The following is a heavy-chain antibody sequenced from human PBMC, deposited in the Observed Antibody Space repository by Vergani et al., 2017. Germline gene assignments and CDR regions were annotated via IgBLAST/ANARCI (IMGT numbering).Heavy chain of an antibody. CDR2: FDPEDGET. CDR1: GYTFTSYD. J-gene: IGHJ4*02. V-gene: IGHV1-24*01. CDR3: ATPLYGDYEVDY. Sequence: QVQLVQSGSELKKPGASVKVSCKASGYTFTSYDINWVRQATGQGLEWMGGFDPEDGETIYAQKFQGRVTMTEDTSTDTAYMELSSLRSEDTAVYYCATPLYGDYEVDYWGQGTLVTVSS. D-gene: IGHD4-17*01.